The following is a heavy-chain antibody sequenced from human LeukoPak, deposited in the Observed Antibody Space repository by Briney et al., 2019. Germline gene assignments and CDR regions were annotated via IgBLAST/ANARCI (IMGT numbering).Heavy chain of an antibody. CDR2: ISSSGSTI. V-gene: IGHV3-48*04. D-gene: IGHD3-22*01. CDR1: GFTFSTFP. CDR3: ARDYYDSSGYYSFDY. J-gene: IGHJ4*02. Sequence: GGSLRLSCAASGFTFSTFPMNWVRQAPGKGLEWVSYISSSGSTIYYADSVKGRFTISRDNAKNSLYLQMNSLRAEDTAVYYCARDYYDSSGYYSFDYWGRGTLVTVSS.